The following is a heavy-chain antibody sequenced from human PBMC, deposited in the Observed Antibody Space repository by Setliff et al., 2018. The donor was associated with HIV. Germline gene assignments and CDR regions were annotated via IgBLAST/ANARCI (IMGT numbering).Heavy chain of an antibody. CDR3: ARGPVYSSTIDY. V-gene: IGHV4-34*01. CDR1: GGSFTDYY. Sequence: SETLSLTCAVYGGSFTDYYWSWIRQPPGKGLEWIGTIYYSGTTYYNPSLKSRVTISVDTSKRQFSLKLSSVTAADTAVFYCARGPVYSSTIDYWGQGTLVTVSS. D-gene: IGHD6-13*01. CDR2: IYYSGTT. J-gene: IGHJ4*02.